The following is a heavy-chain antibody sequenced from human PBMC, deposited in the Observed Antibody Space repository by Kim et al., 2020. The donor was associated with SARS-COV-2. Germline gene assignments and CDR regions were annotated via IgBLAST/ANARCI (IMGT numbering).Heavy chain of an antibody. Sequence: GGSLRLSCAASGFTFSNYGMTWVRQAPGKGLEWVSGVSGSGGSTDYADSVKGRFTVFRDNSKNTLCLQMNSLRAEDTAVYYCAKGRGRNWSSLDLWGQGTLVTVSS. V-gene: IGHV3-23*01. CDR2: VSGSGGST. D-gene: IGHD1-1*01. CDR1: GFTFSNYG. CDR3: AKGRGRNWSSLDL. J-gene: IGHJ5*02.